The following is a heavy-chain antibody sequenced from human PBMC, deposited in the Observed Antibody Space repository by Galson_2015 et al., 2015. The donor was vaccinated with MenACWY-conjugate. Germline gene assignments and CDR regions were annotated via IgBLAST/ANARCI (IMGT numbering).Heavy chain of an antibody. V-gene: IGHV1-18*01. D-gene: IGHD1-7*01. CDR3: ARGNYELDF. Sequence: GNTGYARNLQGRVTMTTDTSTSTAYMELRSLRSDDTAVYYCARGNYELDFWGQGTLVTVSS. J-gene: IGHJ4*02. CDR2: GNT.